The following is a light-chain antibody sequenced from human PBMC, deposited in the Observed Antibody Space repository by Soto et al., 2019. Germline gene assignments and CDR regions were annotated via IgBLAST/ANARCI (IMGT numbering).Light chain of an antibody. CDR2: GAS. CDR1: QSVSSSY. V-gene: IGKV3-20*01. Sequence: EIVLTQSPGTLSLSPGERATLSCRASQSVSSSYLAWYQQKPGQAPRLLIYGASSRATGIPDRFSGSGSGTDFTLTISRLEPEDFAVDYCQQYGSPITFGGGTKVEIK. J-gene: IGKJ4*01. CDR3: QQYGSPIT.